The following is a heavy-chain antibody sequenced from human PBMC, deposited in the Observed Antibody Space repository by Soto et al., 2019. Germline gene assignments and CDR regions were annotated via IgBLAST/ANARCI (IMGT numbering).Heavy chain of an antibody. J-gene: IGHJ4*02. CDR3: ARINDILTGFDY. Sequence: SCPTLVNPTETLTLTCTVSGFSLSNARMGVSWIRQPPGKALEWLAHIFSNDEKSYSTSLKSRSTISKDTSKSQVVLTMTNLDPVDTATYYCARINDILTGFDYWGQGTLVTVSS. CDR2: IFSNDEK. D-gene: IGHD3-9*01. CDR1: GFSLSNARMG. V-gene: IGHV2-26*01.